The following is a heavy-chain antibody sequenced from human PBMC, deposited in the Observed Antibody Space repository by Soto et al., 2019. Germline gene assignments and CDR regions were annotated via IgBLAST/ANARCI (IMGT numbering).Heavy chain of an antibody. J-gene: IGHJ5*02. CDR3: ARGRHWFGP. CDR2: ISDRGDI. CDR1: GISITSSY. Sequence: SETLSLTCTVSGISITSSYWNWFRQSPGKGLEWIGQISDRGDINYNPPLESRVAISTDTSKNQVSLTLTAVNAADTAVYFCARGRHWFGPWGQVTVVTLAS. V-gene: IGHV4-59*08.